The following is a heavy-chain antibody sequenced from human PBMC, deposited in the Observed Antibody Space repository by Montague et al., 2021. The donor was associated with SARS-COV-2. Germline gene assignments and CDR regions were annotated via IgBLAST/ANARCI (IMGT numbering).Heavy chain of an antibody. D-gene: IGHD6-13*01. CDR3: AREIAAAGPALDY. V-gene: IGHV2-70*11. CDR1: GFSLSTSGMC. CDR2: XDWDDDK. Sequence: PALVKPTQTLTLTCTFSGFSLSTSGMCASWIRQPPGKALEWLARXDWDDDKYYSTSLKTRLTISKDTSRNQVVLTMTNMDPVDTATYYCAREIAAAGPALDYWGQGTLVTVSS. J-gene: IGHJ4*02.